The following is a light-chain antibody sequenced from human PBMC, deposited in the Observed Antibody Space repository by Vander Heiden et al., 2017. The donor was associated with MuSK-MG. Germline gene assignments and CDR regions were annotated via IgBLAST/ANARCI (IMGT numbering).Light chain of an antibody. CDR3: QAWDSSHVV. CDR2: QDS. CDR1: KVGDKY. V-gene: IGLV3-1*01. J-gene: IGLJ2*01. Sequence: SYELTQPPSVSVSPGQTASITCSGDKVGDKYACWYQQKPGQSPVLVIDQDSKRPSGIPERFSGSNSGNTATLTISGTQAMDEADYYCQAWDSSHVVFGGGTKLTVL.